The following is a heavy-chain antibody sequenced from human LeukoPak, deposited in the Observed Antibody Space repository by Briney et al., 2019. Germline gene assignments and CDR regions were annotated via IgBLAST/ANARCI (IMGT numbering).Heavy chain of an antibody. CDR1: GGSFSGYY. Sequence: SSETLSLTCAVYGGSFSGYYWSWIRQPPGKGLEWIGEINHSGSNNYNPSLKSRVTISVDTSKNQFSLKLSSVTAADTAVYYCARTPGRYCSSTSCYRAAFDIWGQGTMVTVSS. D-gene: IGHD2-2*01. V-gene: IGHV4-34*01. CDR2: INHSGSN. J-gene: IGHJ3*02. CDR3: ARTPGRYCSSTSCYRAAFDI.